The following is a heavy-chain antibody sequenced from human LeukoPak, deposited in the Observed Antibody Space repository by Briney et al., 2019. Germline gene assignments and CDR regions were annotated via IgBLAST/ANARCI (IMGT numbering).Heavy chain of an antibody. CDR2: IFYSGST. CDR1: NYSISSDYY. D-gene: IGHD3-10*01. V-gene: IGHV4-38-2*02. J-gene: IGHJ3*02. CDR3: AKSNGYGLIDI. Sequence: SETLSLTCTVSNYSISSDYYWGWIRQPPGKGLEWIGNIFYSGSTYYGPSLKSRLTISLDTSRNQFSLKLNSVTAADTAVYYCAKSNGYGLIDIWGQGTMVTVSS.